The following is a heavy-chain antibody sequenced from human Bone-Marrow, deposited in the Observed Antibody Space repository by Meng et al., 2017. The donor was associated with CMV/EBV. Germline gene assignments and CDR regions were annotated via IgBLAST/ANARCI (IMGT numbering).Heavy chain of an antibody. CDR2: IRYDGSNK. J-gene: IGHJ4*02. CDR3: AKLEDIVVVPAAGEDY. D-gene: IGHD2-2*01. CDR1: GFTFSSYG. V-gene: IGHV3-30*02. Sequence: GESLKISCAASGFTFSSYGMHWVRQAPGKGLEWVAFIRYDGSNKYYADSVKGRFTISRDNSKNTLYLQMNSLRAEDTAVYYCAKLEDIVVVPAAGEDYWGQGPRVTGSS.